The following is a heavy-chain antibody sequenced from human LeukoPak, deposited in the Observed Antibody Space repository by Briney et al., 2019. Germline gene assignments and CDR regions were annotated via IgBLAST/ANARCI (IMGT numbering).Heavy chain of an antibody. CDR2: IYSGGST. V-gene: IGHV3-53*01. D-gene: IGHD3-3*02. J-gene: IGHJ3*02. Sequence: GGSLRLSCAASGFTVSTNYMSWVRQAPGKGLEWVSVIYSGGSTYYADSVKGRFSISRDNSKNTLYIQMNSLRAEDTAVYYCARGSPHLADAFDIRGQGTMVTVSS. CDR1: GFTVSTNY. CDR3: ARGSPHLADAFDI.